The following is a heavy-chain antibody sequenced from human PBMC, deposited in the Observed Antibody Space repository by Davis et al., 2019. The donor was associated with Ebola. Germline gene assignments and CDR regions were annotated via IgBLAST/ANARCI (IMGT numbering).Heavy chain of an antibody. J-gene: IGHJ5*02. CDR3: ARVPLITMVRGVMGGNWFDP. CDR2: IKQDGSEK. D-gene: IGHD3-10*01. CDR1: GFTFSSYW. Sequence: GESLKISCAASGFTFSSYWMSWVRQAPGKGLEWVANIKQDGSEKYYVDSVKGRFTISRDNAKNSLYLQMNSLRAEDTAVYYCARVPLITMVRGVMGGNWFDPWGQGTLATVSS. V-gene: IGHV3-7*03.